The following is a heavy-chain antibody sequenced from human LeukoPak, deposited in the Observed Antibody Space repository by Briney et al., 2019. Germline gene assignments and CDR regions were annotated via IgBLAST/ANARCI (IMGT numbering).Heavy chain of an antibody. Sequence: GGSLRLSCAASGFTFSRLAMTWVRQAPGKGLEWVSTISASGPYYADAVRGRFTISRDNSRNTLSLQMDSLRAEDTAVYYCAKDSHDYYYDSSGYCDYWGQGTLVTVSS. J-gene: IGHJ4*02. D-gene: IGHD3-22*01. CDR1: GFTFSRLA. CDR2: ISASGP. CDR3: AKDSHDYYYDSSGYCDY. V-gene: IGHV3-23*01.